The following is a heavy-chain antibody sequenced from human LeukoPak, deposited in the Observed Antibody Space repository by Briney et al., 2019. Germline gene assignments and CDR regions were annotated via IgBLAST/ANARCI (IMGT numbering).Heavy chain of an antibody. CDR1: GGSFSGIY. D-gene: IGHD3/OR15-3a*01. CDR3: ATNKDWAEAD. J-gene: IGHJ4*02. CDR2: INHSGST. Sequence: SETLSLTCAVSGGSFSGIYCSWFRQPPGKGLEWIGEINHSGSTNYNPSLKSRVIISIDTSKNQFSLKVTSLTAADTAVYYCATNKDWAEADRGQGTLVIVSS. V-gene: IGHV4-34*01.